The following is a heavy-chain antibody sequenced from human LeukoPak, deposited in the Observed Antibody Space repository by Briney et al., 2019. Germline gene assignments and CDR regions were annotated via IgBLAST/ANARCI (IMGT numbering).Heavy chain of an antibody. V-gene: IGHV4-34*01. D-gene: IGHD1-7*01. CDR3: ARCGDNWNYHLHPLPPFDY. J-gene: IGHJ4*02. CDR1: GGSFSGYY. Sequence: KASETLSLTCAVYGGSFSGYYWSWIRQPPGKGLEWIGEINHSGSTNYNPSLKSRVTISVDTSKNQFSLKLSSVTAADTAVYYCARCGDNWNYHLHPLPPFDYWGQGTLVTVSS. CDR2: INHSGST.